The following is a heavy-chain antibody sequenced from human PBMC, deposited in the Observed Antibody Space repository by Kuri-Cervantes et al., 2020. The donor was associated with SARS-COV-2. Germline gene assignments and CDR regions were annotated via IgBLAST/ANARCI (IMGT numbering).Heavy chain of an antibody. V-gene: IGHV1-46*01. CDR3: ARGRLRARRIAAAGTLDY. Sequence: ASVKVSCKASGYTFTSYYMHWVRQAPGQGLEWMGIVNPSGGSTSYAQKFQGRVTMTRDTSTSTVYMELSSLRSEDTAVYYCARGRLRARRIAAAGTLDYWGQGTLVTVSS. CDR1: GYTFTSYY. J-gene: IGHJ4*02. D-gene: IGHD6-13*01. CDR2: VNPSGGST.